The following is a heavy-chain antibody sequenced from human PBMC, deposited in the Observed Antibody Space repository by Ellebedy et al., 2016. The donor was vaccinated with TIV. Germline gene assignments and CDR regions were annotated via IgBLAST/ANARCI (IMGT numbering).Heavy chain of an antibody. V-gene: IGHV3-23*01. Sequence: GGSLRLSXVASGFRFSTHAMSWVRHAPEKGLEWVSTISAGGVNIFYADSVKGRFVISRSNSNNTVTLHMSSLRTEDTAMYYCAKERDGSGYVYYDSWGQGTLVSVSS. D-gene: IGHD3-10*01. CDR3: AKERDGSGYVYYDS. J-gene: IGHJ4*02. CDR2: ISAGGVNI. CDR1: GFRFSTHA.